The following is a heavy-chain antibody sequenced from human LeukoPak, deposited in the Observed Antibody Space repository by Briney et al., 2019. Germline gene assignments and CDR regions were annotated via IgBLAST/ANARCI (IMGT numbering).Heavy chain of an antibody. CDR2: ISYDGSNK. Sequence: PGGSLRLSCAASGFTFSSYAMHWVRQAPGKGLEWVAVISYDGSNKYYVDSVKGRFTISRDNSKNTLYLQMNSLRAEDTAVYYCASVSGDGYSYGSLDWWGQGTLVTVSS. V-gene: IGHV3-30-3*01. CDR1: GFTFSSYA. CDR3: ASVSGDGYSYGSLDW. J-gene: IGHJ4*02. D-gene: IGHD5-18*01.